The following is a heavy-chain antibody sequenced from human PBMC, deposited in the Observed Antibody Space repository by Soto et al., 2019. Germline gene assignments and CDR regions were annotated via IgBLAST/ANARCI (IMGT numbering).Heavy chain of an antibody. CDR1: GYSFTDYH. J-gene: IGHJ6*02. D-gene: IGHD2-8*01. V-gene: IGHV1-2*04. Sequence: QVQLVQSGAEVKKPGASVRVSCKASGYSFTDYHIHWVRPAPGQVLEGLGRINPKSGGTSTAQKFQGWVTMTRDRSISTVYMELTRLRSDDTAVYFCARGHSTDCSNGVCSFFYNHEMDVWGQGTTVTVSS. CDR2: INPKSGGT. CDR3: ARGHSTDCSNGVCSFFYNHEMDV.